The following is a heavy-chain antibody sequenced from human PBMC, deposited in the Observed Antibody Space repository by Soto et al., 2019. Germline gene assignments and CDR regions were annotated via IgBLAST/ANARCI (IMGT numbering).Heavy chain of an antibody. D-gene: IGHD3-22*01. CDR3: ARVPYAFSDYYDSSGYYFRDWFDP. J-gene: IGHJ5*02. V-gene: IGHV1-18*01. CDR1: GYTFTSYG. Sequence: QVQLVQSGAEVKKPGASVKVSCKASGYTFTSYGISWVRQAPGQGLEWMGWISAYNGNTNYAQKLQGRVTMTTDTSTSTAYMELRSLRSDDTAVYYCARVPYAFSDYYDSSGYYFRDWFDPWGQGTLVTVSS. CDR2: ISAYNGNT.